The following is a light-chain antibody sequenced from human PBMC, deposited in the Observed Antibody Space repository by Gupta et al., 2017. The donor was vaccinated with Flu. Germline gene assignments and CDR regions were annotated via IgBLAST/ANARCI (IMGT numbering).Light chain of an antibody. J-gene: IGKJ2*01. CDR1: QSVSSSY. Sequence: EIVLTQSPGTLSLSPGERATLSCRASQSVSSSYLAWYQQKPGQAPRLLIYGASRRATGIPDRFSGSGPGTDFTLTISRLEPEDFAVYYCQQYGSSPPENTFGQGTKLEIK. CDR2: GAS. CDR3: QQYGSSPPENT. V-gene: IGKV3-20*01.